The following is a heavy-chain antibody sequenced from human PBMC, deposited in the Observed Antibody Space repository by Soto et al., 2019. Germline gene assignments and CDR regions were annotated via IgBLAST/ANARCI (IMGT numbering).Heavy chain of an antibody. D-gene: IGHD1-7*01. CDR1: GFTFDDYA. CDR3: AKSGLGGTRYEYYYYYMDV. CDR2: ISWNSGSI. Sequence: GGSLRLSCAASGFTFDDYAMHWVRQAPGKGLEWVSGISWNSGSIGYADSVKGRFTISRDNAKNSLYLQMNSLRAEDTALYYCAKSGLGGTRYEYYYYYMDVWGKGTTVTVSS. V-gene: IGHV3-9*01. J-gene: IGHJ6*03.